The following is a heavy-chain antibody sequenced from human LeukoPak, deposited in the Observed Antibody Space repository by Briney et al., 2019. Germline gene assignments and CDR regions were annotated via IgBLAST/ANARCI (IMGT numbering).Heavy chain of an antibody. J-gene: IGHJ4*02. CDR3: ARASLTANRIQLGDY. CDR1: GFTFSSYA. CDR2: ISYDGSNK. Sequence: GRSLRLSCAASGFTFSSYAMHWVRQAPGKGLKWVAAISYDGSNKYYADSVKGRFTISRDNSKNTLYLQMNSLRAEDTAVYYCARASLTANRIQLGDYWGQGTLVTVSS. V-gene: IGHV3-30-3*01. D-gene: IGHD5-18*01.